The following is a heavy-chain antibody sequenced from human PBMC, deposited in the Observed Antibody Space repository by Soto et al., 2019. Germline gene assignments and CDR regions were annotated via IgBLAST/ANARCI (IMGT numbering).Heavy chain of an antibody. J-gene: IGHJ3*01. Sequence: QVQLQESGPGLVKPSETLSLTCTVSGGSISSYYWSWIRQPPGKGLEWIGYIYYSGSTNYNPSLKSRVPISVDTSKNQFSLKLTSVTAADTAVYYRARRYGSGFYFWGQGTMVTVSS. CDR2: IYYSGST. D-gene: IGHD3-10*01. V-gene: IGHV4-59*01. CDR1: GGSISSYY. CDR3: ARRYGSGFYF.